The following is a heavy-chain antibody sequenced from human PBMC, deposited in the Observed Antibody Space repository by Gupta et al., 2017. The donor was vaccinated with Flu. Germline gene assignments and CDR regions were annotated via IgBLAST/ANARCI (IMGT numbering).Heavy chain of an antibody. J-gene: IGHJ4*02. D-gene: IGHD6-13*01. V-gene: IGHV3-23*05. CDR3: AKDRSGNPAIDY. Sequence: ADSVMGRFTISRDNSKNTVYLQMNSLRGDDTAVYYCAKDRSGNPAIDYWGQGTLVTVS.